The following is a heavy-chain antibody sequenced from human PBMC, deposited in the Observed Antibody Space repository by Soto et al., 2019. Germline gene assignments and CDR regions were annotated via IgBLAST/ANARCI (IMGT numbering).Heavy chain of an antibody. Sequence: PGGSLRLSCAASGFTFDDYAMHWVRQAPGKGLEWVSGISWNSGSIGYADSVKGRFTISRDNAKNSLYLQMNSLRAEDTALYYCAKVDEGTGHAFDIWGQGTMVTVS. J-gene: IGHJ3*02. D-gene: IGHD3-10*01. CDR1: GFTFDDYA. V-gene: IGHV3-9*01. CDR2: ISWNSGSI. CDR3: AKVDEGTGHAFDI.